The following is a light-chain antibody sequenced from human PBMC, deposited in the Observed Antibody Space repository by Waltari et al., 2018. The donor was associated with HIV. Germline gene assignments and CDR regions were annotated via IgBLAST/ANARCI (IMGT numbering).Light chain of an antibody. Sequence: SALTQPASVSGSPGQSITISCTGTSSDDGGFDFVSWYQQFPGKAPKVVIYDFNSRPSGVSDRCSSSKSGNTASLTISGLQAEDEADYYCDSHTNTFTRVFGTGTRVTVL. CDR2: DFN. J-gene: IGLJ1*01. CDR1: SSDDGGFDF. V-gene: IGLV2-14*01. CDR3: DSHTNTFTRV.